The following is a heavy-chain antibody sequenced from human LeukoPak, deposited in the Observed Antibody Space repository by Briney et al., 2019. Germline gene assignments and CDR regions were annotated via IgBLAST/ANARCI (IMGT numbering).Heavy chain of an antibody. Sequence: QPGGSLRLSCAASGFTFSTYAMHWVRQAPGKGLEWVAVISCDGSNKYYADSVKGRFTISRDNSKNTLYLQMNSLRAEDTAVYYCASPTYYGFWSGYYLTGPNYYFDSWGQGTLVTVSS. CDR2: ISCDGSNK. V-gene: IGHV3-30*04. CDR1: GFTFSTYA. J-gene: IGHJ4*02. D-gene: IGHD3-3*01. CDR3: ASPTYYGFWSGYYLTGPNYYFDS.